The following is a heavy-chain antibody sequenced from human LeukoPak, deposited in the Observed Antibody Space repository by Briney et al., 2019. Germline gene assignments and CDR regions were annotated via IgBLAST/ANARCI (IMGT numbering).Heavy chain of an antibody. Sequence: GGSLRLSCAASGITFSSYAMSWVRQAPGKGLEWVSTISDGGGSADYADSVRGRFTISRDNSKNTLYVQMNSLRAEDTAVYYCARDSYYYDSSGYPLLDAFDIWGQGTMVTASS. CDR1: GITFSSYA. D-gene: IGHD3-22*01. V-gene: IGHV3-23*01. J-gene: IGHJ3*02. CDR3: ARDSYYYDSSGYPLLDAFDI. CDR2: ISDGGGSA.